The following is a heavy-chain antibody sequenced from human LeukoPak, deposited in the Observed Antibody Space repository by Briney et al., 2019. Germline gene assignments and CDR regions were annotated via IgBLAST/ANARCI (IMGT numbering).Heavy chain of an antibody. J-gene: IGHJ4*02. CDR1: GFTFSSYA. CDR2: ISGSGGST. V-gene: IGHV3-23*01. D-gene: IGHD3-3*01. CDR3: AKDSITIFGVVIIQYYFDY. Sequence: GGPLRLSCAASGFTFSSYAMSWVRQAPGKGLEWVSAISGSGGSTYYADSVKGRFTISRDNSKNTLYLQMNSLRAEDTAVYYCAKDSITIFGVVIIQYYFDYWGQGTLVTVSS.